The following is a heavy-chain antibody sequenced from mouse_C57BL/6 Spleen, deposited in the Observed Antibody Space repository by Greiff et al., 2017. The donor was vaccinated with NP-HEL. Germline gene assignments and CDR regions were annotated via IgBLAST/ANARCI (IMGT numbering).Heavy chain of an antibody. J-gene: IGHJ4*01. Sequence: VQLKESGPGLVKPSQSLSLTCSVTGYSITSGYYWNWIRQFPGNKLEWMGYISYDGSNNYNPSLKNRISITRDTSKNQFFLKLNSVTTEDTATYYCARGQLRSYAMDYWGQGTSVTVSS. D-gene: IGHD3-2*02. CDR1: GYSITSGYY. V-gene: IGHV3-6*01. CDR3: ARGQLRSYAMDY. CDR2: ISYDGSN.